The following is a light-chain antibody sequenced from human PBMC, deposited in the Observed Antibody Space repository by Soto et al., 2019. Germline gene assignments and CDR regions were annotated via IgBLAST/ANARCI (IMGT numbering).Light chain of an antibody. V-gene: IGKV3-15*01. CDR1: QSVSSN. J-gene: IGKJ4*01. CDR3: QQYNNWPFT. Sequence: EIVMTQYPATLSVSPGERATLSCRASQSVSSNLAWYQQKPGQAPRLLIYGASTRATGIPARFSGSGSATEFTLTISSLLSEDFAVYYCQQYNNWPFTFGGGTKVEIK. CDR2: GAS.